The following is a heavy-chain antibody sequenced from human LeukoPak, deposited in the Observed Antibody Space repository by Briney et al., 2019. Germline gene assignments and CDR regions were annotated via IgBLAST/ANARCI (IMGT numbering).Heavy chain of an antibody. CDR2: IHYTGST. CDR3: ARDPITMIGTHFDY. J-gene: IGHJ4*02. V-gene: IGHV4-61*01. D-gene: IGHD3-10*02. CDR1: GDSVSSGSSY. Sequence: SETLSLTCTVSGDSVSSGSSYWSWIRQPPGKGLEWIGYIHYTGSTKYNPSLKSRVTISVDTSKNQFSLRVTSVTAADTAVYYCARDPITMIGTHFDYWGQGTLVTVSS.